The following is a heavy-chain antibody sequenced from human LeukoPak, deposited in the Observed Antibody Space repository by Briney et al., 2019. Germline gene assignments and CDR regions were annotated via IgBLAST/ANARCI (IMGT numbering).Heavy chain of an antibody. D-gene: IGHD3-16*02. V-gene: IGHV1-46*01. CDR3: ARDALSYDYSWGSYLHVGIDP. J-gene: IGHJ5*02. Sequence: SVKLSCKAYGYTFTTYYMHWVRQAPGQGLEWMAIINPTGGTTDYAQKFHGRITVTRDTSTSTVYMELTRLTPEDTAVYYCARDALSYDYSWGSYLHVGIDPWGQGTLVTVSS. CDR2: INPTGGTT. CDR1: GYTFTTYY.